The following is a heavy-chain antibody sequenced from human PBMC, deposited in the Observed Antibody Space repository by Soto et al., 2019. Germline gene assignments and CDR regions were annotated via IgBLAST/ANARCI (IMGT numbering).Heavy chain of an antibody. J-gene: IGHJ6*02. CDR1: GYTFTSYA. CDR2: INAGNGNT. CDR3: ARDRGWYGDYYYGMDV. V-gene: IGHV1-3*01. Sequence: ASVKVSCKASGYTFTSYAMHWVRQAPGQRLEWMGWINAGNGNTKYSQKFQGRVTITRDTSASTAYMELSSLRSEDTAVYYCARDRGWYGDYYYGMDVWGQGTTVTVSS. D-gene: IGHD2-15*01.